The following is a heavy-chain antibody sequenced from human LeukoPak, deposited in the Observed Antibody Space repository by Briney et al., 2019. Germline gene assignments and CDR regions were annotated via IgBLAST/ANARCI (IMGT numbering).Heavy chain of an antibody. CDR1: GYTFTSYY. Sequence: ASVKVSCKASGYTFTSYYIHWVRQAPGQGLEWMGWVNPNSGGTNYAQKFQGAVTMTRDTSISTAYMELSGLRSDDTAVYYCAREHSSGYYFDAFDIWGQGTMVTVSS. J-gene: IGHJ3*02. CDR3: AREHSSGYYFDAFDI. V-gene: IGHV1-2*02. D-gene: IGHD3-22*01. CDR2: VNPNSGGT.